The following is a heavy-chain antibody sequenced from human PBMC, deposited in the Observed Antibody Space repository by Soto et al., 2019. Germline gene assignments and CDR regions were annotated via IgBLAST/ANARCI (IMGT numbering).Heavy chain of an antibody. CDR1: GFSLSTSGVD. CDR3: AHRRPYSNSPEYFFDY. Sequence: KESGPTLVKPTQTLTLTCTFSGFSLSTSGVDVSWIRQPPGKALEWLALIYWDDDKRYKPSLKSRLTITKGTSRNQVVLTMTNMDPLDTATYYCAHRRPYSNSPEYFFDYWGQGTLVTVSS. D-gene: IGHD6-6*01. CDR2: IYWDDDK. V-gene: IGHV2-5*02. J-gene: IGHJ4*02.